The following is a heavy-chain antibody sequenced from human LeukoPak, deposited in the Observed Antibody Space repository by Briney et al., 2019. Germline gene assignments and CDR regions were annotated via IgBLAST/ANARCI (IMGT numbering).Heavy chain of an antibody. CDR1: GGSISSSSYY. D-gene: IGHD3-3*01. V-gene: IGHV4-39*01. CDR3: ARRPSIFGAVVTYYFDY. Sequence: KPSETLSLTCTVSGGSISSSSYYWAWIRQPPGKGLEWIGSIYYSGSAYYNPSLKSRVTISVDTSKNQFSLRLSSVTAADTAVYYCARRPSIFGAVVTYYFDYWGQGTLVTVSS. J-gene: IGHJ4*02. CDR2: IYYSGSA.